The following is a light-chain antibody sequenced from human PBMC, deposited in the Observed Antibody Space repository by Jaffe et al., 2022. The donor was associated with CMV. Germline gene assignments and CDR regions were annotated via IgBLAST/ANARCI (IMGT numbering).Light chain of an antibody. CDR1: QTISNY. V-gene: IGKV1-39*01. CDR3: QQSYSTPMYT. J-gene: IGKJ2*01. Sequence: DIQMTQSPSSLSASVGDRVTITCRASQTISNYLNWYQQKPGKAPKLLIYAASNLQSGVPSRFSGSGSATDFTLTISSLQPEDFATYYCQQSYSTPMYTFGLGTKLEIK. CDR2: AAS.